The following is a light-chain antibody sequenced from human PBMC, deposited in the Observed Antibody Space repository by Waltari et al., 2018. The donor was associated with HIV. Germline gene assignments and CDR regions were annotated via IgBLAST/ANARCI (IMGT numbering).Light chain of an antibody. CDR2: DVT. CDR1: SNDIGTYNF. CDR3: VSYTEKDTFLL. V-gene: IGLV2-8*01. Sequence: QSALTQPPSASGSPGQSVAISCTGSSNDIGTYNFVSWYQHHPGKAPKLLIYDVTRRPPGIPDRFYGTKSGYTASLTVSDLQVEDEADYYCVSYTEKDTFLLFGGGTKLAV. J-gene: IGLJ2*01.